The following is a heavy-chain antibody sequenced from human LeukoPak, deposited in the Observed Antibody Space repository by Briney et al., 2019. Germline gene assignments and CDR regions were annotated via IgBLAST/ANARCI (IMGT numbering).Heavy chain of an antibody. J-gene: IGHJ1*01. Sequence: ASVKVSCKVSGYTLTELSMHWVRQAPGKGLEWMGGLDPEDGETIYAQKFQGRVTMTEDTSTDTAYMELSSLRSEDTAVYYCATVLCSSTSCYPFQHWGQGTLVTVSS. D-gene: IGHD2-2*01. V-gene: IGHV1-24*01. CDR2: LDPEDGET. CDR1: GYTLTELS. CDR3: ATVLCSSTSCYPFQH.